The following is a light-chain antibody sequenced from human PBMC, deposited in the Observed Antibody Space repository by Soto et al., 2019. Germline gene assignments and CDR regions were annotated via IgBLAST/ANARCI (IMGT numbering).Light chain of an antibody. CDR3: QQYHSYRT. V-gene: IGKV1-5*03. CDR2: KAS. CDR1: QTIDNW. J-gene: IGKJ1*01. Sequence: DIQMTQSPSTLSSSVGDTVTISCQASQTIDNWVAWYQQKPGKAPKLLISKASTLESGVPSRFRGSGSGTEFTLTISSLQPDDFATSVRQQYHSYRTFGQGTKVEI.